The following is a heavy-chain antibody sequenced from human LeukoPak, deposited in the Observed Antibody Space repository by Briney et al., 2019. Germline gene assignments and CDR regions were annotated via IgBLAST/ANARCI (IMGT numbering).Heavy chain of an antibody. CDR2: IYSGGST. Sequence: GGSLRLSCAASGFTVSSNYMSWVRQAPGKGLEWVSVIYSGGSTYYADSVKGRFTISRDNSRNTLYLRMNSLRAEDTAIYYCTRIGYSSSWSGDYWGQGTLVTVSS. CDR3: TRIGYSSSWSGDY. J-gene: IGHJ4*02. CDR1: GFTVSSNY. D-gene: IGHD6-13*01. V-gene: IGHV3-53*05.